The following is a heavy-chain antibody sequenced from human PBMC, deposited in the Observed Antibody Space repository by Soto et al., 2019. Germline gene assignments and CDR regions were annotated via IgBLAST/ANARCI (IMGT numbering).Heavy chain of an antibody. Sequence: QVQLAESGGGVVQPGRSLRLSCAASGFTFSDYGMHWVRQAPGKGLEWVAAIWPDGGSKYYADSVKGRFAVSRDNSKNTLNLQMSGLRAEDTAMYYCARGGGHLWLLEHWVQGTVVTVSS. D-gene: IGHD3-10*01. CDR1: GFTFSDYG. J-gene: IGHJ5*02. V-gene: IGHV3-33*01. CDR2: IWPDGGSK. CDR3: ARGGGHLWLLEH.